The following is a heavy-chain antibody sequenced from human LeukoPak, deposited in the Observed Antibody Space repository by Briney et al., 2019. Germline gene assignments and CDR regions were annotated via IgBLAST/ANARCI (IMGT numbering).Heavy chain of an antibody. CDR2: IKRDGSEK. D-gene: IGHD6-13*01. V-gene: IGHV3-7*01. J-gene: IGHJ4*02. CDR3: ARSAGSSGWYEGYYFDY. Sequence: GGSLRLSCAASGFTFSRYWMSWVRQAPGKGLEWVANIKRDGSEKYYVDSVKGRFTISRDNAKISLYLQMNSLRAEGTAVYYCARSAGSSGWYEGYYFDYWGQGTLVTVSS. CDR1: GFTFSRYW.